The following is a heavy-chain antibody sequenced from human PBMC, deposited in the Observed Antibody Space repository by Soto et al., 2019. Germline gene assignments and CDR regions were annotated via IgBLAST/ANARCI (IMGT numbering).Heavy chain of an antibody. CDR1: GGTFSSYA. Sequence: QVQLVQSGAEVKKPGSSVKVSCKASGGTFSSYAISWVRQAPGQGLEWMGGIIPIFGTANYAQKFQGRVTITADESTSTAYMVLSSLRSEDTAVYYCARSRPPPGAAPSYFDYWGQGTLVTVSS. CDR3: ARSRPPPGAAPSYFDY. D-gene: IGHD1-26*01. J-gene: IGHJ4*02. CDR2: IIPIFGTA. V-gene: IGHV1-69*12.